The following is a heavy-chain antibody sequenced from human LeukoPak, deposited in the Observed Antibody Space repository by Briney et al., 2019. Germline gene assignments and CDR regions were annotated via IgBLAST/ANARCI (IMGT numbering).Heavy chain of an antibody. CDR2: IFYDGSIQ. CDR1: GFTFSNYA. CDR3: ATKGYYYDSSGYFGY. D-gene: IGHD3-22*01. Sequence: GGSLRLSCAASGFTFSNYAMHWVRQAPGKGLEWVAVIFYDGSIQYYADSVRGRFTISRDNSKNTLHLQLSSLRAEDTAVYYCATKGYYYDSSGYFGYWGQGTLVTVSS. V-gene: IGHV3-30*04. J-gene: IGHJ4*02.